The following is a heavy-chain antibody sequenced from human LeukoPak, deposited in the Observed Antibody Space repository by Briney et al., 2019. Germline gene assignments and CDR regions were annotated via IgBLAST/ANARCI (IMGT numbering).Heavy chain of an antibody. D-gene: IGHD6-25*01. CDR2: ISGSGGST. J-gene: IGHJ6*03. V-gene: IGHV3-23*01. CDR1: GFTFSSYA. CDR3: AKEQRLDLNYYYYYMDV. Sequence: PGGSLRLSCAASGFTFSSYAMSWVRQAPGKGLEWVSAISGSGGSTYYADSVKGRFTISRDNSKNTLYLQMNSLRAEDTAVYYCAKEQRLDLNYYYYYMDVWGKGTTVTVSS.